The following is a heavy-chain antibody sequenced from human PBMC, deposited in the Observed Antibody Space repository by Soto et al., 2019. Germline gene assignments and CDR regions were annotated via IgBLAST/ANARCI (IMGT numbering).Heavy chain of an antibody. D-gene: IGHD3-16*01. J-gene: IGHJ4*02. CDR3: ARGWGLVS. V-gene: IGHV1-69*06. CDR1: GGSLTSYP. Sequence: QMEQSGAEVRKPGSSVKVSCKPSGGSLTSYPMAWVRQAPGHGFEWMGGIIPIHGTTEYAQKFQGRVTSTADKSTNRATLEMTGLTFEDRDVYYCARGWGLVSWGQGPGVTVSS. CDR2: IIPIHGTT.